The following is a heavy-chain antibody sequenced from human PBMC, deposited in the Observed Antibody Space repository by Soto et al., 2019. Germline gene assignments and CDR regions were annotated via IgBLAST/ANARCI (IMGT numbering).Heavy chain of an antibody. CDR3: AKPISGYYAPSDH. CDR1: GFTFSSFA. J-gene: IGHJ4*02. Sequence: GGSLRLSCAASGFTFSSFAMSWVRQAPGKGLEWVSVISDSGGSTYYADSVRGRFTISRDNSKSTLFLQMNSLRGDDTAIYCCAKPISGYYAPSDHWGQGTQVTVSS. D-gene: IGHD3-22*01. V-gene: IGHV3-23*01. CDR2: ISDSGGST.